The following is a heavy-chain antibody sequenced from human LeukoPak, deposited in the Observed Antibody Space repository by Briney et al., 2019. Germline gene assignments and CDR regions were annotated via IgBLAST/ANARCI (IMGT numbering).Heavy chain of an antibody. CDR1: GFTFSSYS. V-gene: IGHV3-21*01. J-gene: IGHJ4*02. CDR3: ARDFNGFWSGYPFY. D-gene: IGHD3-3*01. CDR2: ISSSSSYI. Sequence: GGSLRLSCAASGFTFSSYSMAWVRQAPGKGLEWVSSISSSSSYIYYADSVKGRFTISRDNAKNSLYLQMNSLRAEDTAVYYCARDFNGFWSGYPFYWGQGTLVTVSS.